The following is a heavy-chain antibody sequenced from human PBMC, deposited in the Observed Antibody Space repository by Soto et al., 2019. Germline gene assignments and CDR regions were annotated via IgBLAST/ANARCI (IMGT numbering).Heavy chain of an antibody. CDR2: TYYRSHWYY. CDR3: VRLIGNSWLDQ. CDR1: GDSVSSNSAT. J-gene: IGHJ4*02. Sequence: QVQLQQSGPELVKPSQTLSLTCAISGDSVSSNSATWNWIRQSPSRGLEWLGRTYYRSHWYYDCGVSVKSRLSINPDTSKNQFPLQLDSLTPEDTAVYFCVRLIGNSWLDQWGQGPLVTVSS. V-gene: IGHV6-1*01. D-gene: IGHD2-15*01.